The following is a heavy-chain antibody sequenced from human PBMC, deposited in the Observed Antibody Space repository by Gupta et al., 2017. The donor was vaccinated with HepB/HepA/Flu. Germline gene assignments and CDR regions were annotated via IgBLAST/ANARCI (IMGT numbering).Heavy chain of an antibody. J-gene: IGHJ4*02. CDR2: ILSSYHT. D-gene: IGHD7-27*01. CDR1: GFTFENFG. CDR3: ARDKTGAEEF. V-gene: IGHV3-23*01. Sequence: EVQLLESGGGLVQPGGSLRLSCAASGFTFENFGMSWVRQAPGKGLEWVSTILSSYHTYYADFVMGRFTISRDNSKNTLYLEMNSRRADDTAVYYCARDKTGAEEFWGQGTLVTASS.